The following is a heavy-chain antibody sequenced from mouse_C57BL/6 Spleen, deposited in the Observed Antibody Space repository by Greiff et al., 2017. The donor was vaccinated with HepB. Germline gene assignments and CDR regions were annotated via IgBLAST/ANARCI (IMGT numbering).Heavy chain of an antibody. J-gene: IGHJ3*01. D-gene: IGHD1-1*01. CDR3: AREDGTTTPSFAY. CDR2: IDPSDSET. Sequence: QVQLQQPGAELVRPGSSVKLSCKASGYTFTSYWMHWVKQRPIQGLEWIGNIDPSDSETHYNQKFKDKATLTVDKSSSTAYMQLSSLTSEDSAVYYCAREDGTTTPSFAYWGQGTLVTVSA. V-gene: IGHV1-52*01. CDR1: GYTFTSYW.